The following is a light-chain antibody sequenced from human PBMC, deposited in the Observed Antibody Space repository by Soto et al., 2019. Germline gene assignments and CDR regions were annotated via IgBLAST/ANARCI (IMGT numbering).Light chain of an antibody. CDR1: RSDIGASIY. Sequence: QSALTQPASVSGSPGQSITISCTGTRSDIGASIYVSWFQQYPGEAPKCMIYDVNNRPSGVSNRFSGSKSGSTASLTISGLPAEDDAVYYCTSYTTSNTLALGGGTQLTVL. V-gene: IGLV2-14*01. CDR2: DVN. J-gene: IGLJ2*01. CDR3: TSYTTSNTLA.